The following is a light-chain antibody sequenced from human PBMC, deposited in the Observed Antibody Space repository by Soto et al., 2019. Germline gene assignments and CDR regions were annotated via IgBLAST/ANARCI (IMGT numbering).Light chain of an antibody. CDR1: QTISSW. CDR2: KAS. CDR3: QHYNSYSEA. Sequence: DIQMTQSPSTLSGSVGDRVTITCRASQTISSWLAWYQQKPGKAPKLLIYKASTLKSGVPSRFSGSGSGTEFPLHIRRLQPDDFATYYCQHYNSYSEAFGQGTKVELK. V-gene: IGKV1-5*03. J-gene: IGKJ1*01.